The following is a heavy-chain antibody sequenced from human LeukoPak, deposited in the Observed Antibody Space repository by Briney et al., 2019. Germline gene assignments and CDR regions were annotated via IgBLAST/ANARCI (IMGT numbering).Heavy chain of an antibody. CDR2: ISSSGGTI. Sequence: GGSLRLSCAASGFTFSSYWMHWVRQAPGKGLEWVSYISSSGGTIYYADSVKGRFTISRDNAKNSLYLQMNSLRAEDTAVYYCARSMSGYLFDSWGQGTLVTVSS. J-gene: IGHJ4*02. CDR3: ARSMSGYLFDS. D-gene: IGHD6-13*01. V-gene: IGHV3-48*04. CDR1: GFTFSSYW.